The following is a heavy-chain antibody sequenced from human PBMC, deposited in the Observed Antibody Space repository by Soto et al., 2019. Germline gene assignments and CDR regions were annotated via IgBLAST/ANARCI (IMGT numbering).Heavy chain of an antibody. V-gene: IGHV4-59*01. J-gene: IGHJ4*02. Sequence: SETLSLTCTVSGGSISSYYWSWIRQPPGKGLEWIGYIYYSGSTNSNPSLKSRVTISVDTSKNQFSLKLSSVTAADTAVYYCASSPLPYYFDYWGQGTLVTVSS. CDR3: ASSPLPYYFDY. CDR1: GGSISSYY. CDR2: IYYSGST.